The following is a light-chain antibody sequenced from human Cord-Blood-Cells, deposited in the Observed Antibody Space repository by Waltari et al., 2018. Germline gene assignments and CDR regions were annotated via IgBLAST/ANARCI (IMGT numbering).Light chain of an antibody. V-gene: IGKV4-1*01. J-gene: IGKJ3*01. CDR3: QQYYSTPFT. CDR2: WAS. Sequence: DIVMTQSPDSLAVSLGERATINCTYRQILLYSSNNKNYLAWYQQKPGQHPKLLIYWASTRESGVPDRFSGSGSGTDFTLTISSLQAEDVAVYYCQQYYSTPFTFGPGTKVDIK. CDR1: QILLYSSNNKNY.